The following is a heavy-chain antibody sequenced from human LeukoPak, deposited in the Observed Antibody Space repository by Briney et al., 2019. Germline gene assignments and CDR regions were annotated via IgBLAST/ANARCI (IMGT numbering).Heavy chain of an antibody. J-gene: IGHJ4*02. D-gene: IGHD3-22*01. V-gene: IGHV3-7*01. Sequence: GGSLRLSCAASGFTFSKFWMSWVRQAPGKGLEWVANIKQDGSERNYVDSVKGRFSIFKDNAKNVLYLQMNRLRAEDTAVYYCAREISYYFDSSGYDYWGRGTLVTVSS. CDR3: AREISYYFDSSGYDY. CDR2: IKQDGSER. CDR1: GFTFSKFW.